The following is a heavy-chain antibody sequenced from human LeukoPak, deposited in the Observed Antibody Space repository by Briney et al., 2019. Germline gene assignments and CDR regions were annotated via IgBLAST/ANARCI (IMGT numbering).Heavy chain of an antibody. D-gene: IGHD3-22*01. Sequence: GGSLRLSCAASGFTFSSYGMSWVRQAPGKGLEWVSAISGSGGSTYYADSVKGRFTISRDNSKNTLYLQMNSLRAEDTAVYYCAKRRYYYDSSGYYGPFDYWGQGTLVTVSS. V-gene: IGHV3-23*01. CDR2: ISGSGGST. J-gene: IGHJ4*02. CDR1: GFTFSSYG. CDR3: AKRRYYYDSSGYYGPFDY.